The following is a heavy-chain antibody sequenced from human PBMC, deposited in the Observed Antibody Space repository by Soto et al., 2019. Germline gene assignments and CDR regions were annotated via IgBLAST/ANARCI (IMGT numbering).Heavy chain of an antibody. J-gene: IGHJ4*02. V-gene: IGHV1-46*01. CDR2: VNPSGGHT. D-gene: IGHD2-21*02. CDR3: ARGGHVVVVTAALDY. CDR1: GYTFTGYY. Sequence: ASVKVSCKASGYTFTGYYIHWVRQAPGQGLEWMGTVNPSGGHTTYAQHSLGRVTMTRDTSTSTLYMELTSLTSDDTAIYYCARGGHVVVVTAALDYWGQGTLVTVSS.